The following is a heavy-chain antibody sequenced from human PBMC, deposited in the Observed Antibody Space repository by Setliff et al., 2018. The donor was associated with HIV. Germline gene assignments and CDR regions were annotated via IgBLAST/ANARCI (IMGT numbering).Heavy chain of an antibody. CDR2: IYSSATT. Sequence: NPSETLSLTCSVSGGSVEILNLIWIRQRPGKGLECIGYIYSSATTNYNSALGSRATISRDTSKNQISLKLSSVTAADTAVYYCARHSITLVVGVPERDDAFDIWGQGTMVTVSS. CDR1: GGSVEILN. V-gene: IGHV4-59*08. D-gene: IGHD3-22*01. CDR3: ARHSITLVVGVPERDDAFDI. J-gene: IGHJ3*02.